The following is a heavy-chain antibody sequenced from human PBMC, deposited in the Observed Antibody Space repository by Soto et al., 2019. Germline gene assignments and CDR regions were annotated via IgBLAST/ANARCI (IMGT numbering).Heavy chain of an antibody. D-gene: IGHD3-10*01. CDR1: GGSISSGDYY. J-gene: IGHJ3*02. Sequence: SETLSLTCTVSGGSISSGDYYWSWIRQPPGKGLEWIGYIYYSGSTYYNPSLKSRVTISVDTSKNQFSLKLSSVTAADTAVYYCARQLWFGELADAFDIWGQGTMVTVSS. V-gene: IGHV4-30-4*01. CDR3: ARQLWFGELADAFDI. CDR2: IYYSGST.